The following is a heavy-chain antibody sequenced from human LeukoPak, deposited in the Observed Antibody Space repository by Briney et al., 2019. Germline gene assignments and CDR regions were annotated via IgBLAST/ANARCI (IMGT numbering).Heavy chain of an antibody. J-gene: IGHJ3*02. CDR2: INSDGSST. V-gene: IGHV3-74*01. D-gene: IGHD5-24*01. Sequence: GGSLRLSCAASGFTFSSYWMHWVRQAPGKGLVWVSRINSDGSSTSYADSVKGRFTISRDNAKNTLYLQMNSLRAEDTAVHYCARDREMATIDAFDIWGQGTMVTASS. CDR1: GFTFSSYW. CDR3: ARDREMATIDAFDI.